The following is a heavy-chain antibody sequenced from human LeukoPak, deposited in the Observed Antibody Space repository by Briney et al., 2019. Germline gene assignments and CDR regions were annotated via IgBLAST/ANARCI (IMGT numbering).Heavy chain of an antibody. CDR3: ARTLPRIVVVPAARGPFDY. CDR2: IYHSGST. CDR1: GYSISSGYY. D-gene: IGHD2-2*01. Sequence: SETLSLTCTVSGYSISSGYYWGWIRQPPGKGLEWIGSIYHSGSTYYNPSLKSRVTISVDTSKNQFSLKLSSVTAADTAVYYCARTLPRIVVVPAARGPFDYWGQGTLVTVSS. V-gene: IGHV4-38-2*02. J-gene: IGHJ4*02.